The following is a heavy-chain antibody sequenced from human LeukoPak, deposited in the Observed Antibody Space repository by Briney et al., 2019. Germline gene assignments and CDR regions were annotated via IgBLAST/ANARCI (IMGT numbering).Heavy chain of an antibody. J-gene: IGHJ3*02. CDR1: GDSVSSNSAA. D-gene: IGHD6-19*01. CDR3: VRSSSGTNGAFEI. Sequence: SQTLSLTCALAGDSVSSNSAAWHWTRQSPSRGLEWLGRTYYRSKWHNDYAESVKSRIAINPETSKNQFSLQLNSVTPEDTAVYYCVRSSSGTNGAFEIWGQGTMVTVSS. V-gene: IGHV6-1*01. CDR2: TYYRSKWHN.